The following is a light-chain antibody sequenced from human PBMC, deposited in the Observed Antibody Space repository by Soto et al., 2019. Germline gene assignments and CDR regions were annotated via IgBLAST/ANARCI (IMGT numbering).Light chain of an antibody. CDR2: GAS. V-gene: IGKV3-15*01. J-gene: IGKJ1*01. Sequence: EIVMTQSPATLSVSPGERATLSCRASQSVSSNLAWYQQKPGQAPGLLIYGASNRATGIPARFSGSGSGTEFTLTISSLQSEDFAVYYCQQYNNWPPWTFGQGTKVEIK. CDR1: QSVSSN. CDR3: QQYNNWPPWT.